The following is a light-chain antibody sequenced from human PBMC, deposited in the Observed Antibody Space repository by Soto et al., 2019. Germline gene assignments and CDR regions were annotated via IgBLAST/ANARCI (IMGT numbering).Light chain of an antibody. CDR3: QEFASN. Sequence: IVLTQSPGTLSLSPGDRATLSCRASHSMSNSNLAWYQHKPGQAPRLLIYGASNRATSIPDRFSGSGSGTDFILTINRLEPEDFAVYYCQEFASNFGGGTKV. CDR1: HSMSNSN. J-gene: IGKJ4*01. CDR2: GAS. V-gene: IGKV3-20*01.